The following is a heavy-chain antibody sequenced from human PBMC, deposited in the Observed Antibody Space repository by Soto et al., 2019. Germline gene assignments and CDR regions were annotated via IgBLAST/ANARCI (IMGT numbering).Heavy chain of an antibody. CDR1: GFTFSDYY. CDR2: ISSSGSTI. V-gene: IGHV3-11*01. CDR3: ARKYSYGYYYYYGMDV. Sequence: GGSLRLSCAASGFTFSDYYMSWIRQAPGKGLEWVSYISSSGSTIYYADSVKGRFTISRDNAKNSLYLQMNSLRAEDTAVYYCARKYSYGYYYYYGMDVWGQGTTVTVSS. D-gene: IGHD5-18*01. J-gene: IGHJ6*02.